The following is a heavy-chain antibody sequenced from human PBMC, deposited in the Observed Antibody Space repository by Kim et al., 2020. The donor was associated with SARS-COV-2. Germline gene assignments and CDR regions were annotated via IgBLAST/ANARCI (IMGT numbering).Heavy chain of an antibody. J-gene: IGHJ6*02. CDR3: ARHASSAYYSGMAV. V-gene: IGHV4-59*08. Sequence: SETLSLTCTVSGGSISNYYWNWIRQPPGKGLEWIGFINNYGSTLYNPSLKSRATMSVDASKNKFSLKLTSVTAADTAVYFCARHASSAYYSGMAVWGQGT. D-gene: IGHD6-6*01. CDR1: GGSISNYY. CDR2: INNYGST.